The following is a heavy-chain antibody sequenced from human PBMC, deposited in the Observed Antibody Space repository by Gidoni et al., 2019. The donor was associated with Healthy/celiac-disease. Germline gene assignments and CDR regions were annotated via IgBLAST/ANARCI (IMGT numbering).Heavy chain of an antibody. CDR3: AREYQPLRMRGDIRGMDV. Sequence: QVQLQESGPGLVKPSQTLSLTCTVSGGSIITGGYYWRWIRQHPGKGLEWIGYIYYSGSTYYKPSLKSRVTISVDTSKNQFSLKLSSVTAADTAVYYCAREYQPLRMRGDIRGMDVWGQGTTVTVSS. J-gene: IGHJ6*02. CDR2: IYYSGST. D-gene: IGHD2-2*01. V-gene: IGHV4-31*03. CDR1: GGSIITGGYY.